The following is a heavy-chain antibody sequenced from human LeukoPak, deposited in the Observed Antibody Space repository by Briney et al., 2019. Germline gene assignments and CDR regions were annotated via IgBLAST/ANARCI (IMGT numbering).Heavy chain of an antibody. CDR3: ARGLGATYYDILTGYPLIY. D-gene: IGHD3-9*01. CDR1: GYTFTNYG. CDR2: ISTYNGNT. J-gene: IGHJ4*02. Sequence: GASVKVSCKASGYTFTNYGINWVRQAPGQGLEWMGWISTYNGNTSYAQKPQGRVTMTTDTSTSTAYMELRSLRSDDTAVYYCARGLGATYYDILTGYPLIYWGQGTLVTVSS. V-gene: IGHV1-18*01.